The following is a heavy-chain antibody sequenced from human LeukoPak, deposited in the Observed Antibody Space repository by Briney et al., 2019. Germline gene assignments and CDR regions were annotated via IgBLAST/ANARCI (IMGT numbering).Heavy chain of an antibody. Sequence: PSETLSLTCAVYGGSFSGYYWSWIRQPPGKGLEWIGEINHSGSTNYNPSLKSRVTISVDTSKNQFSLKLSSVTAADTAVYYCARALYSNYVLRFDYWGQGTLVTVSS. D-gene: IGHD4-4*01. J-gene: IGHJ4*02. CDR1: GGSFSGYY. CDR2: INHSGST. V-gene: IGHV4-34*01. CDR3: ARALYSNYVLRFDY.